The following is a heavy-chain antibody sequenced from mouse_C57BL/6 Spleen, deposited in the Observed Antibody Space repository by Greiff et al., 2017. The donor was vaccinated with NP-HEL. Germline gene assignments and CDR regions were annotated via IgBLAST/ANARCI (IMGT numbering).Heavy chain of an antibody. Sequence: QVQLKESGAELVRPGASVTLSCKASGYTFTDYEMHWVKQTPVHGLEWIGAIDPETGGTAYNQKFKGKAILTADKSSSTAYMELRSLTSEDSAVYYCTREKDSGSSYEGDFDYWGQGTTLTVSS. CDR1: GYTFTDYE. CDR3: TREKDSGSSYEGDFDY. V-gene: IGHV1-15*01. CDR2: IDPETGGT. J-gene: IGHJ2*01. D-gene: IGHD1-1*01.